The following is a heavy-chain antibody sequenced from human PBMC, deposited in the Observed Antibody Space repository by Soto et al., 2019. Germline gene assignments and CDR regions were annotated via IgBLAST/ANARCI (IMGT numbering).Heavy chain of an antibody. D-gene: IGHD2-8*01. J-gene: IGHJ6*03. Sequence: EVQLVESGGGVVRPGGSLKLSCAASGFTFDDYGMSWVRQAPGKGLEWVSGINWNGGSTGYADSVKGRFTISRDNAKNSLYLQMNSLRAEDTALYHCARNLCTNGVCYAGYYYYMDVWGKGTTVTVSS. CDR2: INWNGGST. CDR1: GFTFDDYG. V-gene: IGHV3-20*01. CDR3: ARNLCTNGVCYAGYYYYMDV.